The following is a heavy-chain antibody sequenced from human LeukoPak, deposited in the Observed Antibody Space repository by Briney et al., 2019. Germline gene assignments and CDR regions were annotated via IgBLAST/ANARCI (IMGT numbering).Heavy chain of an antibody. V-gene: IGHV3-30*18. CDR3: AKGFYDSSA. CDR2: ISYDGSNK. CDR1: GFTFSSYG. Sequence: PGGSLRLSCAASGFTFSSYGMHWVRQAPGKGLEWVAVISYDGSNKYYADSVKGRFTISRDNSKNTLCLQMNSLRAEDTAVYYCAKGFYDSSAWGQGTLVTVSS. D-gene: IGHD3-22*01. J-gene: IGHJ4*02.